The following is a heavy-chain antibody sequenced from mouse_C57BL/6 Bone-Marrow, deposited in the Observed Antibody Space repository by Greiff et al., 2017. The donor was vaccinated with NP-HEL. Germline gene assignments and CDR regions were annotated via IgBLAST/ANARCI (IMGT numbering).Heavy chain of an antibody. CDR1: GYTFTDYE. V-gene: IGHV1-15*01. D-gene: IGHD2-3*01. Sequence: VQLQQSGAELVRPGASVTLSCKASGYTFTDYEMHWVKQTPVHGLEWIGAIDPETGGTAYNQKFKGKAILTADKSSSTACMELRSLTSEDSAVYYCTRERWSYAMDYWGQGTSVTVSS. J-gene: IGHJ4*01. CDR2: IDPETGGT. CDR3: TRERWSYAMDY.